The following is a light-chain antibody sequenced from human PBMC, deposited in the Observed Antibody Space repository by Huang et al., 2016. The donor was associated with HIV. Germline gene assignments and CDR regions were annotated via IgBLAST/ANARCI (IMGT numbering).Light chain of an antibody. CDR2: AAS. V-gene: IGKV1-39*01. CDR1: QGISSY. J-gene: IGKJ4*01. Sequence: DIQMTQSPSSLSASVGDRVTITCRASQGISSYFNWYQQKPGKAPKLLIYAASSLQSGGPSRFSGSGSGTDFTLTISSLQPEDFATYYCQQSYSTPLTFGGGTKVEIK. CDR3: QQSYSTPLT.